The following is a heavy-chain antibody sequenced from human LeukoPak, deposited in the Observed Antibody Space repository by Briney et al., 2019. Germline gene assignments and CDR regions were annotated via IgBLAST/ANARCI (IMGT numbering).Heavy chain of an antibody. CDR2: IYYSGST. D-gene: IGHD6-13*01. Sequence: SQTLSLTCTVSGGSISSSSYYWGWIRQPPGKGLEWIGSIYYSGSTYYNPSLKSRVTISVDTSKNQFSLKLSSVTAADTAVYYCARSSGYSSSGGLNWFDTWGQGTLVTVSS. J-gene: IGHJ5*02. V-gene: IGHV4-39*01. CDR1: GGSISSSSYY. CDR3: ARSSGYSSSGGLNWFDT.